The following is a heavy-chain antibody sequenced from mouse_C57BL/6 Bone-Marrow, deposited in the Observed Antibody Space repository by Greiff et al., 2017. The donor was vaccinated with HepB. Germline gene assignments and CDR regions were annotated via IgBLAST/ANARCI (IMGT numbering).Heavy chain of an antibody. V-gene: IGHV5-17*01. CDR1: GFTFSDYG. CDR3: ARQTGVAWFAY. J-gene: IGHJ3*01. Sequence: DVHLVESGGGLVKPGGSLKLSCAASGFTFSDYGMHWVRQAPEKGLEWVAYISSGSSTIYYADTVKGRFTISRDNAKNTLFLQMTSLRSEDTAMYYCARQTGVAWFAYWGQGTLVTVSA. CDR2: ISSGSSTI. D-gene: IGHD4-1*01.